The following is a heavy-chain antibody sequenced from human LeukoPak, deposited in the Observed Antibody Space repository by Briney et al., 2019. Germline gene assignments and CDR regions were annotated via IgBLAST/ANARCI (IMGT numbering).Heavy chain of an antibody. CDR1: GGSVSNNH. CDR3: ARRAGTGTPVYIDY. J-gene: IGHJ4*02. V-gene: IGHV4-59*02. Sequence: SETLSLTCTVSGGSVSNNHWSWIRQSTGKGLEWIGYAYDSGISNYNPSLESRVTLSVDTSKNQFSLRLTSVTAADTAVYFCARRAGTGTPVYIDYWGQGVLVTVSS. CDR2: AYDSGIS. D-gene: IGHD6-19*01.